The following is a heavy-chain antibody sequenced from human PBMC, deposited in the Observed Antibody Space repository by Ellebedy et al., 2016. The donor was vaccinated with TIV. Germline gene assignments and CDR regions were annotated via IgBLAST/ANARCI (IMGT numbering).Heavy chain of an antibody. J-gene: IGHJ5*02. D-gene: IGHD5-12*01. Sequence: MPSETLSLTCAVSGGSISSSNWWSWVRQPPGKGLEWIGEIYHSGSTNYNPSLKSPVTISVDKSKNQFSLKLSSVTAADTAVYYCARGYSGYDSYNWFDPWGQGTLVTVSS. CDR1: GGSISSSNW. CDR2: IYHSGST. CDR3: ARGYSGYDSYNWFDP. V-gene: IGHV4-4*02.